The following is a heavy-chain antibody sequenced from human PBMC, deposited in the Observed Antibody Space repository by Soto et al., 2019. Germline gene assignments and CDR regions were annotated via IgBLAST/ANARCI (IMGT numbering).Heavy chain of an antibody. CDR3: ARGKSLEN. J-gene: IGHJ4*02. D-gene: IGHD1-1*01. CDR1: GGTFSSYA. CDR2: MIPIFGKA. Sequence: SVKVSCKASGGTFSSYAISWVRQAPGQGLEWMGGMIPIFGKASYAQKFQGRVTITTDTSITTAYMELSSLRSEDTAVYYCARGKSLENWGQGTMVTVSS. V-gene: IGHV1-69*05.